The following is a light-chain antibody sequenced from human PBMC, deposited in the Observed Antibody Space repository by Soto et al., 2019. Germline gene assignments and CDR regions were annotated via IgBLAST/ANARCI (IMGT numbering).Light chain of an antibody. Sequence: DIQMTQSPSSLSASVGDRVTITCRASQSISSYLHWYQQKPRTAPKLLIYAASSLQSGVPSRFSGSGSVTDFTLTISSRQPEDFATYYCHQSYSTLTFGPGTKVDIK. CDR3: HQSYSTLT. V-gene: IGKV1-39*01. CDR2: AAS. CDR1: QSISSY. J-gene: IGKJ3*01.